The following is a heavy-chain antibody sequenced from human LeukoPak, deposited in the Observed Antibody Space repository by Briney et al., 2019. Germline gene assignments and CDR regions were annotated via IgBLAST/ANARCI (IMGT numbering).Heavy chain of an antibody. CDR1: GYTFTSYY. CDR3: ARDDHRGQWLVRHDAFDI. J-gene: IGHJ3*02. D-gene: IGHD6-19*01. Sequence: GASVKVSRKASGYTFTSYYMHWVRQAPGQGLEWMGIINPSGGSTSYAQKFQGRVTMTRDMSTSTAYMELRSLRSDDTAVYYCARDDHRGQWLVRHDAFDIWGQGTMVTVSS. CDR2: INPSGGST. V-gene: IGHV1-46*01.